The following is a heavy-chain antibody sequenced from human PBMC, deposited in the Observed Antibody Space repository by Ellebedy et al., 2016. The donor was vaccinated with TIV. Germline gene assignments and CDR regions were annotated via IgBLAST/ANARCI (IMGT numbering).Heavy chain of an antibody. Sequence: PGGSLRLSCAASGFTFSNYRMHWVRQAPGKGLVWVSRVNNDGSSLTYADSVKGRFTISRDNAKNTLYLQMNSLRAEDTAVYYCARGARKGGNWLDPWGQGTLVTVSS. CDR2: VNNDGSSL. CDR3: ARGARKGGNWLDP. J-gene: IGHJ5*02. V-gene: IGHV3-74*01. D-gene: IGHD1-14*01. CDR1: GFTFSNYR.